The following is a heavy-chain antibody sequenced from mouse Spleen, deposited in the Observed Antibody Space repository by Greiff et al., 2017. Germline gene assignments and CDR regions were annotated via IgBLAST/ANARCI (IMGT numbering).Heavy chain of an antibody. D-gene: IGHD3-1*01. CDR1: GYTFTSYG. V-gene: IGHV1-81*01. J-gene: IGHJ1*01. CDR2: IYPRSGNT. Sequence: VKLMESGAELARPGASVKLSCKASGYTFTSYGISWVKQRTGQGLEWIGEIYPRSGNTYYNEKFKGKATLTADKSSSTAYLQLSSLTSEDTAVYYCARGGPSGFDVWGAGTTVTVSS. CDR3: ARGGPSGFDV.